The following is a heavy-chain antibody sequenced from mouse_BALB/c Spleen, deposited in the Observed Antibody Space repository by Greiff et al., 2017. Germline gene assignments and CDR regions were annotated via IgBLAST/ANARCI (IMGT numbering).Heavy chain of an antibody. D-gene: IGHD3-3*01. CDR3: ARQGEGGWYFDV. Sequence: EVQRVESGGGLVKPGGSLKLSCAASGFTFSSYAMSWVRQTPEKRLEWVATISSGGSYTYYPDSVKGRFTISRDNAKNTLYLQMSSLRSEDTAMYYCARQGEGGWYFDVWGAGTTVTVSS. J-gene: IGHJ1*01. CDR1: GFTFSSYA. V-gene: IGHV5-9-3*01. CDR2: ISSGGSYT.